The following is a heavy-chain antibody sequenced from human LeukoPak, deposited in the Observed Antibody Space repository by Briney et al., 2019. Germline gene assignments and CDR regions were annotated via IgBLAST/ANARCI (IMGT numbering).Heavy chain of an antibody. Sequence: PGGSLRLSCAASGFTVSSNYMSWVRQAPGKGLEWVSVIYSGGSTYYADSVKGRFTTSRDNSKNTLYLQMNSLRAEDTAVYYCARAITMVRGAGYNWFDPWGQGTLVTVSS. CDR3: ARAITMVRGAGYNWFDP. D-gene: IGHD3-10*01. CDR1: GFTVSSNY. V-gene: IGHV3-66*02. J-gene: IGHJ5*02. CDR2: IYSGGST.